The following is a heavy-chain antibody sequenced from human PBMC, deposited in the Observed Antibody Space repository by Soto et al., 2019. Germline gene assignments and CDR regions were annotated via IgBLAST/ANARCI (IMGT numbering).Heavy chain of an antibody. J-gene: IGHJ3*02. CDR3: ARDLCSSTSCPNDAFDI. CDR1: GYTFTGYY. CDR2: INPNSGGT. V-gene: IGHV1-2*04. D-gene: IGHD2-2*01. Sequence: ASVKVSCKASGYTFTGYYMHWVRQAPGQGLEWMGWINPNSGGTNYAQKFQGWVTMTRDTPISTAYMELSRLRSDDTAVYYCARDLCSSTSCPNDAFDIWGQGTMVTVSS.